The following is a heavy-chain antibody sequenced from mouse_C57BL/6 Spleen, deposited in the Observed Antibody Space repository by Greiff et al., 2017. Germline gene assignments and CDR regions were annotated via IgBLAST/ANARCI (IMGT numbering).Heavy chain of an antibody. D-gene: IGHD1-1*01. CDR3: ARGDTTAPLAY. V-gene: IGHV1-59*01. Sequence: QVQLHQSGAELVRPGTSVKLSCKASGYTFTSYWMHWVKQRPGQGLEWIGVIDPSDSYTNYNQKFKGKATLTVDTSSSTAYIQLSSLTSEDSAVYYCARGDTTAPLAYWGQGTLVTVSA. CDR2: IDPSDSYT. J-gene: IGHJ3*01. CDR1: GYTFTSYW.